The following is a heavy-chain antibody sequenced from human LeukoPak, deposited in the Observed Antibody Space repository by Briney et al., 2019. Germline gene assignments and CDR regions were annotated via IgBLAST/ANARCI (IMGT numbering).Heavy chain of an antibody. J-gene: IGHJ4*02. V-gene: IGHV3-21*01. D-gene: IGHD3-16*01. CDR3: ARLRGTSGYDDY. Sequence: GGSLRLSCAASGFTLSTYTMNWVRQAPGKGLEWVSSISSSSTYIYYADSVKGRFTISRDNAQNSLYLQMNSLRVEDTAVYYCARLRGTSGYDDYWGQGTLVIVSS. CDR1: GFTLSTYT. CDR2: ISSSSTYI.